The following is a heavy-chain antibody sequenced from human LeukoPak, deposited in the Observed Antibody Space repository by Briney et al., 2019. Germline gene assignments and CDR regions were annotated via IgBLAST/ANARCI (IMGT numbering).Heavy chain of an antibody. D-gene: IGHD5-18*01. V-gene: IGHV3-7*03. CDR3: AKEATRRYSYGYDYYFDY. CDR2: IKSDGAVK. Sequence: GGSLRLSCAASGFTFSYHWMTWVRQAPGKGLEWVANIKSDGAVKNYVDSVKGRFTISRDNSKNTLYLQMNSLRAEDTAVYYCAKEATRRYSYGYDYYFDYWGQGTLVTVSS. CDR1: GFTFSYHW. J-gene: IGHJ4*02.